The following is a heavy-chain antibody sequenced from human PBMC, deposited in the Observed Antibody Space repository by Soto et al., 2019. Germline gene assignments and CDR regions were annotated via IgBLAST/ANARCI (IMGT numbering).Heavy chain of an antibody. CDR2: INRDGSST. J-gene: IGHJ3*02. CDR3: ARDRIAVALPRPGNEAFDI. Sequence: GGSLRLSCAASGFTFSSYGMHWVRQAPGKGLVWVSRINRDGSSTSYADSVMGRFTISRDNAKNTLYLKMNSLRAEDTAVYYCARDRIAVALPRPGNEAFDIWGQGTMVTVSS. CDR1: GFTFSSYG. D-gene: IGHD6-19*01. V-gene: IGHV3-74*01.